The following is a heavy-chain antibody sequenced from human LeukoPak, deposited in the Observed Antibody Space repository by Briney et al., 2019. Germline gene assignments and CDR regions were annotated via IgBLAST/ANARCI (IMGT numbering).Heavy chain of an antibody. CDR2: IYYSGST. CDR3: ARGGYSYGPGYYFDY. CDR1: GGSISSYY. V-gene: IGHV4-59*08. J-gene: IGHJ4*02. D-gene: IGHD5-18*01. Sequence: PSETLSLTCTVSGGSISSYYWSWIRQPPGKGLEWIGYIYYSGSTNYNPSLKSRVTISVDTSKNQFSLKLSSVTAADTAVYYCARGGYSYGPGYYFDYWGQGTLVTVSS.